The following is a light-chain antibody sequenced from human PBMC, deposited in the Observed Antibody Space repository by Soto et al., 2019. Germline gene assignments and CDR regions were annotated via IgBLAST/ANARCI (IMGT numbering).Light chain of an antibody. CDR3: QQLNSYPRT. CDR2: GAS. J-gene: IGKJ1*01. Sequence: DIQLTQSPSFLSASVGDRVTIICRASQGISSYLAWYQQKPWKAPKLLIYGASTLQNGVPSTFSGSGSGTEFTLTISSLQPEDFATYYCQQLNSYPRTFGQGTKVDIK. V-gene: IGKV1-9*01. CDR1: QGISSY.